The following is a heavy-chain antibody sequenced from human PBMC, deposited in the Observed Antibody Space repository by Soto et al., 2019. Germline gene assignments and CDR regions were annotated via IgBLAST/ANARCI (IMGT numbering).Heavy chain of an antibody. CDR1: GFTFSSYG. D-gene: IGHD6-19*01. V-gene: IGHV3-30*18. CDR3: AKDQSSGWYMEGLDY. J-gene: IGHJ4*02. Sequence: QVQLVESGGGVVQPGRSLRLSCAASGFTFSSYGMHWVRQAPGKGLEWVAGISYDGSNKYYADSVKGRFTISRDNSKNTLYLQMNSLRAEDTAVYYCAKDQSSGWYMEGLDYWGQGTLVTVSS. CDR2: ISYDGSNK.